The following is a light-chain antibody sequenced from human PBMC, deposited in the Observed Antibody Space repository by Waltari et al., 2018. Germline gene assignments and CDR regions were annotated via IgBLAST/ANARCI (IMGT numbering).Light chain of an antibody. Sequence: QSVLTQPPSVSAAPGQRVTISCSGGSSNIGNNYVSWYRQFPGTAPKLLIYEDSERPSGMPGRFSGSKSGTPATLDITGLQAGDEADYYCGTWDSSLSGAVFGGGTHLTVL. CDR1: SSNIGNNY. V-gene: IGLV1-51*02. CDR3: GTWDSSLSGAV. J-gene: IGLJ7*01. CDR2: EDS.